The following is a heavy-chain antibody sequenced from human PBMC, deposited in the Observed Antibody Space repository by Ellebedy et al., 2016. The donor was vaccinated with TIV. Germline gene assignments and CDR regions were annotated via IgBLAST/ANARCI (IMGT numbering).Heavy chain of an antibody. CDR2: INSKPEDGTV. V-gene: IGHV3-15*07. CDR1: GFTFSSYS. CDR3: YRDGGAYPVRGF. J-gene: IGHJ4*02. Sequence: GESLKISXVASGFTFSSYSMNWVRQAPGKGLEWVGRINSKPEDGTVDYGAPVKGRFTISRDDSTSTLYLQMNSLKIEDTAVYYCYRDGGAYPVRGFWGQGTLVIVSS. D-gene: IGHD5-24*01.